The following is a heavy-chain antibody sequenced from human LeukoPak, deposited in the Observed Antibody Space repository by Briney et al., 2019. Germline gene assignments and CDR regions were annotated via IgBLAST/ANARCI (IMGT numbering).Heavy chain of an antibody. CDR3: ARRGPGNWYFDL. Sequence: SETLSLTCTVSGGSISSYYWNWIRQPPGKGLEWIGYLYYNGSTNYNPSLKSRVTISVDTSKNQFSLNLSSVTAADTAVYYCARRGPGNWYFDLWGRGTLVTVSS. CDR2: LYYNGST. J-gene: IGHJ2*01. V-gene: IGHV4-59*08. CDR1: GGSISSYY.